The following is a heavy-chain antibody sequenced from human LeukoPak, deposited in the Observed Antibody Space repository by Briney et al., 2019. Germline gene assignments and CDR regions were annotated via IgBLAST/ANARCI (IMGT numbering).Heavy chain of an antibody. CDR3: AKELGHDPDRYDAFDI. D-gene: IGHD7-27*01. CDR1: GGSISSYY. V-gene: IGHV4-4*07. J-gene: IGHJ3*02. Sequence: SETLSLTCTVSGGSISSYYWSWIRQPAGKGLEWIGRIYTSGSTNYNPSLKSRVTMSVDTSKNQFSLKLSSVTAADTAVYYCAKELGHDPDRYDAFDIWGQGTMVTVSS. CDR2: IYTSGST.